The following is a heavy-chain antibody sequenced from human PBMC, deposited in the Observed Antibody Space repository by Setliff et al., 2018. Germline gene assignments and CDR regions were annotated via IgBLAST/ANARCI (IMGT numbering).Heavy chain of an antibody. CDR2: ISPYYGNT. Sequence: ASGKVSCKASGYTFTSYGVHWVRQAPGQGLEWMGWISPYYGNTNYAQQFQGRVTMTTDTSTTTAYMELTSLTSDDTAVYYCVRGPGPSVVVAMPFDRWGQGTLVTVSS. V-gene: IGHV1-18*01. CDR3: VRGPGPSVVVAMPFDR. J-gene: IGHJ4*02. D-gene: IGHD5-12*01. CDR1: GYTFTSYG.